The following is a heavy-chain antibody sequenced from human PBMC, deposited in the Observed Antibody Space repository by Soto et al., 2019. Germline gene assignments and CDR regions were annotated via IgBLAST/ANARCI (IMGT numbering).Heavy chain of an antibody. CDR1: GGTFSSYA. J-gene: IGHJ5*02. Sequence: ASVKVSCKASGGTFSSYAISWVRQAPGQGLEWMGGIIPIFGTANYAQKFQGRVTITADKSTSTAYMELSSLRSEDTAVYYCASSVSCSGGSCYSGWFDPWGQGTLVTVSS. D-gene: IGHD2-15*01. CDR2: IIPIFGTA. V-gene: IGHV1-69*06. CDR3: ASSVSCSGGSCYSGWFDP.